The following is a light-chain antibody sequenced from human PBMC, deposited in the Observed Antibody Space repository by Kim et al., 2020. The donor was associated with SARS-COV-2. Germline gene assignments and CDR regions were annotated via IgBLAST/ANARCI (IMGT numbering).Light chain of an antibody. CDR2: DVS. V-gene: IGKV1-33*01. CDR1: QDIENS. Sequence: SASVGDTVTITCQASQDIENSLNWYQQKPGKAPQLLMYDVSNLETGVPSRVSGSGSGTYFTSTISSLQPEDIATYYCQQHENLPTFGGGTKVDIK. CDR3: QQHENLPT. J-gene: IGKJ4*01.